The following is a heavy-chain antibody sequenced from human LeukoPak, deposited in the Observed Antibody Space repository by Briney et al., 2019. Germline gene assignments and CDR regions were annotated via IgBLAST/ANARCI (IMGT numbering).Heavy chain of an antibody. CDR2: TYYRSKWYN. CDR1: GDSVSSNSAA. Sequence: SQTLSLTCAISGDSVSSNSAAWNWIRQSPSRGLEWLGRTYYRSKWYNDYAVSVKSRITINPDTSKNQFSLQLNSVTPEDTAVYYCTRDQTGYGGNSDAFDIWGQGAMVTVSS. CDR3: TRDQTGYGGNSDAFDI. V-gene: IGHV6-1*01. J-gene: IGHJ3*02. D-gene: IGHD4-23*01.